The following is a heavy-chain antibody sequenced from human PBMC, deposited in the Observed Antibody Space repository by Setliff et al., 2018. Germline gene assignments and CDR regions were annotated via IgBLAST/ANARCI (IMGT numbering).Heavy chain of an antibody. CDR2: IKEDGSEK. Sequence: LRLSCAASGFTFSSYGMHWVRQAPGKGLEWVANIKEDGSEKYYVDSVKGRFTISRDNARDSLYLQMNSLRADDTATYYCAKDDQIRGHNLDYWGQGTLVTVSS. V-gene: IGHV3-7*03. J-gene: IGHJ4*02. D-gene: IGHD3-10*01. CDR3: AKDDQIRGHNLDY. CDR1: GFTFSSYG.